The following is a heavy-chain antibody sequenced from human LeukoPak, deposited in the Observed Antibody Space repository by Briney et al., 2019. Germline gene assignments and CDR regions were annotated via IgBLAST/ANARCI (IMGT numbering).Heavy chain of an antibody. J-gene: IGHJ6*03. Sequence: SETLSLTCAVYGGSFSGYYWSWIRQPPGKGLGWIGEINHSGSTNYNPSLKSRVTISVDTSKNQFSLKLSSVTAADTAVYYCARSRGVWSSSPNGYYYYYYMDVWGKGTTVTVSS. CDR2: INHSGST. D-gene: IGHD6-6*01. V-gene: IGHV4-34*01. CDR3: ARSRGVWSSSPNGYYYYYYMDV. CDR1: GGSFSGYY.